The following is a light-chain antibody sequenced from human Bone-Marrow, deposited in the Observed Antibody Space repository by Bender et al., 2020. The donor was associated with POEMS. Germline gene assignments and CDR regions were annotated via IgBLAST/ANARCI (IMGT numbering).Light chain of an antibody. CDR1: YSDIGGYNY. CDR3: SSYAGNNNYV. CDR2: DVN. Sequence: QSALTQPASVSGSPGHSITISCTGTYSDIGGYNYVSWYQQHPGKAPKLIIYDVNIQPSGVSSRFSGSKSVHTASLTISGLQGEDEAHYYCSSYAGNNNYVFGGGTKVTVL. J-gene: IGLJ1*01. V-gene: IGLV2-14*03.